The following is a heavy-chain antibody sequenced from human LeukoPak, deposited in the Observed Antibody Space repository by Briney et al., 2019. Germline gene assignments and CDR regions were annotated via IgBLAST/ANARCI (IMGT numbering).Heavy chain of an antibody. CDR1: GGTFSSYA. V-gene: IGHV1-46*01. Sequence: ASVKVSCKASGGTFSSYAISWVRQAPGQGLEWMGIINPSGGSTSYAQKFQGRVTMTRDTSTSTVYMELSSLRSEDTAVYYCARVTGTSRIFDYWGQGTLVTVSS. CDR3: ARVTGTSRIFDY. D-gene: IGHD1-20*01. CDR2: INPSGGST. J-gene: IGHJ4*02.